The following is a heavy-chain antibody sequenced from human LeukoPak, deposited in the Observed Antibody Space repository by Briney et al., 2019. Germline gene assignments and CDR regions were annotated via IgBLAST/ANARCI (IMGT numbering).Heavy chain of an antibody. D-gene: IGHD6-19*01. CDR2: IYHSGST. CDR1: GYSISSGYY. CDR3: ARGLPVAAHLYYFDY. J-gene: IGHJ4*02. Sequence: SETLSLTCTVSGYSISSGYYWGWIRQPPGKGLEWIGSIYHSGSTYYNPSLKSRVTISVDTSKNQFSLKLSSVTAADTAVYYCARGLPVAAHLYYFDYWGQGTLVTVSS. V-gene: IGHV4-38-2*02.